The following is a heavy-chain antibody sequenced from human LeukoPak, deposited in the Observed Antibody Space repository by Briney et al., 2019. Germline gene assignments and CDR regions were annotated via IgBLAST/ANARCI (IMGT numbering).Heavy chain of an antibody. CDR2: IRVSDGAR. CDR1: GFAFPTYA. CDR3: ASNWDLLYYFDY. Sequence: GSLRLSCVASGFAFPTYAMMWVRQVPGKGLEWVSSIRVSDGARFYADSVKGRFTMSRDNPKNTLFLQMNSLRADDTAVYYCASNWDLLYYFDYWGQGTLVTVSS. V-gene: IGHV3-23*01. D-gene: IGHD1-26*01. J-gene: IGHJ4*02.